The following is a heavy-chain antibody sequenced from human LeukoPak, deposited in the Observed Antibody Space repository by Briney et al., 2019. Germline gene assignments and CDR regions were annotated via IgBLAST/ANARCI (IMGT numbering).Heavy chain of an antibody. J-gene: IGHJ4*02. CDR3: AAGEWLGHY. Sequence: GGSLRLSCAASGFTFSSYTMNWVCQAPGEGLEWVLSISSSISYIDYADSVKGRFTISRDNAKNSLQLQMNCLRVGDTAVYYCAAGEWLGHYWGQGTLVTVSS. CDR2: ISSSISYI. V-gene: IGHV3-21*01. D-gene: IGHD3-16*01. CDR1: GFTFSSYT.